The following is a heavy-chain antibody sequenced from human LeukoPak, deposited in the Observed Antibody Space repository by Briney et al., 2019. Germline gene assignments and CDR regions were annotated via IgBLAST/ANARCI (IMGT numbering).Heavy chain of an antibody. Sequence: GGSLRLSCAASGFIFSSYGMHWVRQAPGKGLEWVAFIRYDGSNTYYADSVKGRFTISRDNSKNTLYLQMNSLRGEDTAVYYCARYHGLGSDYYYYDSSGYFDYWGQGTLVTVSS. CDR3: ARYHGLGSDYYYYDSSGYFDY. J-gene: IGHJ4*02. D-gene: IGHD3-22*01. V-gene: IGHV3-30*02. CDR1: GFIFSSYG. CDR2: IRYDGSNT.